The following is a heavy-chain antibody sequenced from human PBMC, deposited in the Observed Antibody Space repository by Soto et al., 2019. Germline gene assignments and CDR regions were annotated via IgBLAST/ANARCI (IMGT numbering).Heavy chain of an antibody. D-gene: IGHD3-22*01. CDR1: GGSISSGGYS. CDR2: IYHSGST. Sequence: SETLSLTXAVSGGSISSGGYSWSWIRQPPGKGLEWIGYIYHSGSTYYNPSLKSRVTISVDRSKNQFSLKLSSVTAADTAVYYCARGMYCHSSGYLHWGQGALVTVSS. CDR3: ARGMYCHSSGYLH. V-gene: IGHV4-30-2*01. J-gene: IGHJ4*02.